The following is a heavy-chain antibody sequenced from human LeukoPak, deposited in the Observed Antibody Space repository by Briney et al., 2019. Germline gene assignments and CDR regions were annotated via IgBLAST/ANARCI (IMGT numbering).Heavy chain of an antibody. Sequence: ASVKVSCKASGYTFTSYGISWVRQAPGQGLEWMGWISAYNGNTNYAQKFQGRVTMTTDTSTSTAYMELRSLRSDDTAVYYCARDQSHYYYMDVWGKGTTVTISS. J-gene: IGHJ6*03. CDR1: GYTFTSYG. V-gene: IGHV1-18*01. CDR2: ISAYNGNT. CDR3: ARDQSHYYYMDV.